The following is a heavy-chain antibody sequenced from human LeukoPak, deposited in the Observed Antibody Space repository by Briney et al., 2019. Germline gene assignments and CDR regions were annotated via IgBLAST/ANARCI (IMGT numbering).Heavy chain of an antibody. CDR1: GFTFSSYW. Sequence: GGSLRLSCAASGFTFSSYWMHWVRQAPGKGLVRVSRINSDGSSTSYADSVKGRFTISRDNAKNTLYLQMNSLRAEDTAVYYCARFYCSSTSCLEDYWGQGTLVTVSS. J-gene: IGHJ4*02. CDR2: INSDGSST. V-gene: IGHV3-74*01. CDR3: ARFYCSSTSCLEDY. D-gene: IGHD2-2*01.